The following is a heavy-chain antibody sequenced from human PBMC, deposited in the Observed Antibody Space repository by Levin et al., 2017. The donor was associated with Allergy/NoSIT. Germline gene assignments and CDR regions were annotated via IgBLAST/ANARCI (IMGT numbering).Heavy chain of an antibody. CDR2: ITSKTDGAAT. J-gene: IGHJ4*02. D-gene: IGHD6-19*01. V-gene: IGHV3-15*01. Sequence: SCAASGFSLSNAWMNWVRQAPGKGLEWIGRITSKTDGAATDYAAPLKGRVSISRDDSTNTLYLEMNSLKVEDTAVYYCATQFQWWGQGTLVTVSS. CDR3: ATQFQW. CDR1: GFSLSNAW.